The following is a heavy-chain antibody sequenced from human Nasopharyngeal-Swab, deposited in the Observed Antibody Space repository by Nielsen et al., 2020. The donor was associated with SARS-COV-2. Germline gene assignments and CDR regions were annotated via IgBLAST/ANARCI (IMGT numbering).Heavy chain of an antibody. V-gene: IGHV4-61*09. Sequence: SETLSLTCTVSGGSITNGNYQWSWIRQPAGKGREWLGHIYTSGDTKYNASLESRVTISVDTSKNQFSLKLTSVTAADTAVFYCARDRWGMLPTHWGQGILVTVSS. CDR2: IYTSGDT. CDR3: ARDRWGMLPTH. CDR1: GGSITNGNYQ. D-gene: IGHD4/OR15-4a*01. J-gene: IGHJ4*02.